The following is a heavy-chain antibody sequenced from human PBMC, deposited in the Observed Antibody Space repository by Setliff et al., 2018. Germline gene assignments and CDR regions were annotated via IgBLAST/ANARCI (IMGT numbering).Heavy chain of an antibody. D-gene: IGHD2-8*02. CDR2: ITSSGRDT. Sequence: LKISCATSGFTFSNYAMGWVRQAPGKGLEWVSVITSSGRDTYYTDSVKGRFTISRDNSDNTLYLQMNSLRDADTAIYYCVKGTLPYCTGPTCYPLDHWGQGTLVTVSS. CDR1: GFTFSNYA. V-gene: IGHV3-23*01. J-gene: IGHJ4*02. CDR3: VKGTLPYCTGPTCYPLDH.